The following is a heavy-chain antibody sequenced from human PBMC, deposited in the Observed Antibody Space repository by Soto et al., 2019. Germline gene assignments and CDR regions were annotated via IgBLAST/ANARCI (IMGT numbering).Heavy chain of an antibody. D-gene: IGHD6-13*01. V-gene: IGHV1-3*01. CDR3: VRRHVSATGIDWFDP. J-gene: IGHJ5*02. CDR2: INAANGDT. Sequence: ASVKVSCKASGYAFTSYGIHRVRQAPGQRLEWMGWINAANGDTKYSPKFQGRVTITRDTSASTAYMELSSLRSEDTAVYSCVRRHVSATGIDWFDPWGQGTLVTVSS. CDR1: GYAFTSYG.